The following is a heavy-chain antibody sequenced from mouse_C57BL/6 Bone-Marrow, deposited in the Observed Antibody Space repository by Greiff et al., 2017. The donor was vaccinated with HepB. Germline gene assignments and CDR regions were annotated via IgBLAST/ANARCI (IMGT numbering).Heavy chain of an antibody. CDR1: GYTFTSYW. J-gene: IGHJ3*01. CDR3: ARGNYGSAWFAY. D-gene: IGHD2-2*01. CDR2: IHPNSGST. V-gene: IGHV1-64*01. Sequence: QVQLQQPGAELVKPGASVKLSCKASGYTFTSYWMHWVKQRPGQGLEWIGMIHPNSGSTNYNEKFKSKATLTVDNSSSTAYMQLSSLTSEDSAVYYCARGNYGSAWFAYWGQGTLVTVSA.